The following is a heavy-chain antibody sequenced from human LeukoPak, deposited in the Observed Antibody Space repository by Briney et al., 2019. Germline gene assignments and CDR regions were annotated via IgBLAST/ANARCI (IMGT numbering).Heavy chain of an antibody. D-gene: IGHD5-18*01. V-gene: IGHV3-30-3*01. CDR1: GFTFSSYA. CDR2: ISYDGSNK. J-gene: IGHJ4*02. CDR3: ARGYDIDY. Sequence: GRSLRLSCAASGFTFSSYAMHWVRQAPGKGLEWVAVISYDGSNKYYADSVKGRFTISRDNSKNTLYLQMDSLRAEDTAVYYCARGYDIDYWGQGTLVTVSS.